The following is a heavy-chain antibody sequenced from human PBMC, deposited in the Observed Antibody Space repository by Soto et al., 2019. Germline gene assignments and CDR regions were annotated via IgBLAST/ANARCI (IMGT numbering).Heavy chain of an antibody. CDR2: INPSGGST. CDR3: ARDQAFFGVVIFPTSPGMDV. Sequence: QVQLVQSGAEVKKPGASVEVSCKASGYTFTSYYMHWVRQAPGQGLEWMGIINPSGGSTSYAQKFKGRVTMTRETSTSTVYMELSSLRSEDTAVYYCARDQAFFGVVIFPTSPGMDVWGQGTTVTVYS. J-gene: IGHJ6*01. V-gene: IGHV1-46*01. CDR1: GYTFTSYY. D-gene: IGHD3-3*01.